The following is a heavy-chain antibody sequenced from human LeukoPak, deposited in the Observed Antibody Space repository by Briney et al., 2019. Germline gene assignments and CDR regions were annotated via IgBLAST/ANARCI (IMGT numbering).Heavy chain of an antibody. V-gene: IGHV3-23*01. CDR2: ISGSGGST. Sequence: GGSLRLSCAASGFTFSSYTMTWVRQAPGKGLEWVSAISGSGGSTYYADSVKGRFTISRDNSKNTLYLQMNSLRAEDTAVYYCAKDHDYYASGPIWGQGTTVTVSS. J-gene: IGHJ3*02. CDR3: AKDHDYYASGPI. CDR1: GFTFSSYT. D-gene: IGHD3-10*01.